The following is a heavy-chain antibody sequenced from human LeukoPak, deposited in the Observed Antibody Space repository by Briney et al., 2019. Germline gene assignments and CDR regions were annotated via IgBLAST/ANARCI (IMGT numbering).Heavy chain of an antibody. CDR2: VKQDGSEK. J-gene: IGHJ4*02. Sequence: GGSLRLSCAASGFTFSSSWMSWVRQTPGKGLEWVANVKQDGSEKYYVDSVKGRFTISRDNAKNSLYLQMNSLRAEDTAVYYCASAERWLQHFDYWGQGTLVTVSS. V-gene: IGHV3-7*02. CDR3: ASAERWLQHFDY. D-gene: IGHD5-24*01. CDR1: GFTFSSSW.